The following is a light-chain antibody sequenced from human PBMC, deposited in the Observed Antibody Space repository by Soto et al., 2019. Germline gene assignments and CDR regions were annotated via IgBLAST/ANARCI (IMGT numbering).Light chain of an antibody. CDR3: QQYGSSPT. Sequence: EIVLTQSPGTLSLFPGERATLSCRASQSLSTSYLAWYRLKPGQALRLLIYAASSRASGIPDRFSGSGSGTDFTLTISRLEPEEFAVYYCQQYGSSPTFGQGTRLEIK. V-gene: IGKV3-20*01. CDR1: QSLSTSY. CDR2: AAS. J-gene: IGKJ5*01.